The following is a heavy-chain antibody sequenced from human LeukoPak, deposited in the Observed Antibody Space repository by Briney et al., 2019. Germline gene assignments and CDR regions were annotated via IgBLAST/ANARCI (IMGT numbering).Heavy chain of an antibody. Sequence: ASVKVSCKAFGYTLSDYYIQWLRQAPGQGLEWVGWIRPNNGGTHSAQKFQGRVSVTKDASINAAYMELNSLTSDDTAVYFCVRLLEGDYHYDYWGQGTLVIVSS. CDR1: GYTLSDYY. CDR2: IRPNNGGT. D-gene: IGHD4-17*01. V-gene: IGHV1-2*02. CDR3: VRLLEGDYHYDY. J-gene: IGHJ4*02.